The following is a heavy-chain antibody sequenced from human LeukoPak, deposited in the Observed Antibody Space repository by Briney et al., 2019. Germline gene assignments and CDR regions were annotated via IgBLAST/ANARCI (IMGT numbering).Heavy chain of an antibody. V-gene: IGHV4-4*02. CDR3: ARGALYGAFDI. CDR1: GGSISSSNW. CDR2: IYHSGST. D-gene: IGHD3-16*01. Sequence: SETLSLTCAVSGGSISSSNWWSWARQPPGKGLEWIGEIYHSGSTYYNPSLKSRVTISVDTSKNQFSLKLSSVTAADTAVYYCARGALYGAFDIWGQGTMVTVSS. J-gene: IGHJ3*02.